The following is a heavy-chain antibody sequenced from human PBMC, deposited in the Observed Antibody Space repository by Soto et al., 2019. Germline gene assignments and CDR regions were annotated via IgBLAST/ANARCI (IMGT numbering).Heavy chain of an antibody. V-gene: IGHV3-74*01. CDR3: ARGGLGNYYNDY. D-gene: IGHD3-10*01. Sequence: EVQLVESGGGLVQPGGSLRLSCAASGFTFSRDCMHWVLQSPGKGLVWVSRIKGDGTITNYADSVKGRFTTSRDNAKNTVYMQLNSLTTEAPAVYYCARGGLGNYYNDYWGQGTLVTVSS. CDR1: GFTFSRDC. CDR2: IKGDGTIT. J-gene: IGHJ4*02.